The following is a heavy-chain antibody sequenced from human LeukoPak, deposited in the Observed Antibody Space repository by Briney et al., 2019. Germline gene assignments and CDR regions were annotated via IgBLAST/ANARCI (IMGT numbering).Heavy chain of an antibody. D-gene: IGHD2-2*01. V-gene: IGHV3-23*01. CDR1: GFAFSSYA. CDR2: IIGSGYNT. J-gene: IGHJ4*02. CDR3: ATRKGCSSTICYGLDY. Sequence: HPGGSLRLSCEASGFAFSSYAMNWVRQTPGKGLEWVSGIIGSGYNTFYADSVKGRFTISRDNSKNTLYLQMNSLRAEDTAVYYCATRKGCSSTICYGLDYWGQGTLVTVSS.